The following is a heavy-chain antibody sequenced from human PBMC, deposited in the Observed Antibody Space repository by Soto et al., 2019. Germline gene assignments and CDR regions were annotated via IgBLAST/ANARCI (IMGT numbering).Heavy chain of an antibody. CDR1: GYTFTSYY. CDR2: IHPSAGST. D-gene: IGHD3-10*01. CDR3: ARGVVIVRGVLNPFAP. Sequence: ASVKVSCKASGYTFTSYYMHWVRQAPGQGLEWMGIIHPSAGSTSYAQKFQGRVTMTRDTSTSTLYMELSSLRSEDTAVYSCARGVVIVRGVLNPFAPWGQGTLVTVS. J-gene: IGHJ5*02. V-gene: IGHV1-46*03.